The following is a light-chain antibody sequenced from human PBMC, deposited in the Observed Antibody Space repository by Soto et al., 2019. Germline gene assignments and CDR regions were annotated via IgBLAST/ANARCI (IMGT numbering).Light chain of an antibody. V-gene: IGLV1-51*01. CDR2: DTD. Sequence: QSVLTQPPSVSAAPGQKVTISCSGSDSNIGSNFLSWYQQFPGTAPKLVIYDTDKRPSGIPDRFSGSKSGTSATLGIPGLQTGDEADYYCGTWDNSLSAHVFGGGTKLTVL. CDR3: GTWDNSLSAHV. J-gene: IGLJ2*01. CDR1: DSNIGSNF.